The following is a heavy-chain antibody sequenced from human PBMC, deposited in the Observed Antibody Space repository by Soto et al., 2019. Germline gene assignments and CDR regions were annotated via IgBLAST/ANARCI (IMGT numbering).Heavy chain of an antibody. CDR1: GFTFSSYA. V-gene: IGHV3-30-3*01. CDR2: ISYDGSNK. D-gene: IGHD2-21*01. CDR3: ARDGRVVDTGMDV. J-gene: IGHJ6*02. Sequence: QVQLVESGGGVVQPGRSLRLSCAASGFTFSSYAMHWVRQAPGKGPEWVAVISYDGSNKYYADSVKGRFTISRDNSKNTLYLQMNSLRAEDTAVYYCARDGRVVDTGMDVWGQGTTVTVSS.